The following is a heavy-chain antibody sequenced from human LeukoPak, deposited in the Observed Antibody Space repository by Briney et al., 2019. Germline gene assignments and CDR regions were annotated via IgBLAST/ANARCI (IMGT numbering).Heavy chain of an antibody. CDR2: ISAYNGNT. Sequence: GASVKVSCKASGYTFTSYGISWVRQAPGQGLEWMGWISAYNGNTNYAQKLQGRVTMTTDTSTSTAYMELRSLRSDDTAVYYCARDIVVVPAAGFYYYGMDVWGQGTTVTVSS. CDR3: ARDIVVVPAAGFYYYGMDV. J-gene: IGHJ6*02. CDR1: GYTFTSYG. V-gene: IGHV1-18*01. D-gene: IGHD2-2*01.